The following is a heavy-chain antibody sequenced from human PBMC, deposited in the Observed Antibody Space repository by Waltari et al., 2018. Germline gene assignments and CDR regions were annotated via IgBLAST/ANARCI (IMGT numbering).Heavy chain of an antibody. CDR2: IKPDGSEK. CDR3: ARDTPRESSSDY. Sequence: LQLQESGPGLVKPSETLSLTCTVSGGSISSSSYYWGWIRQPPGKGLEWVANIKPDGSEKDYVDSVKGRFTVSRDNAKNSLYLRMNSLRVEDTAVYYCARDTPRESSSDYWGQGTLVTVSS. J-gene: IGHJ4*02. CDR1: GGSISSSSYY. V-gene: IGHV3-7*01. D-gene: IGHD6-6*01.